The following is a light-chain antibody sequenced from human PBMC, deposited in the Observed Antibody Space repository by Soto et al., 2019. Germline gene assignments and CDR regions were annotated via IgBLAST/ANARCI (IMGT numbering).Light chain of an antibody. CDR1: QALSNY. CDR3: QQSYRTPP. CDR2: SAS. V-gene: IGKV1-39*01. Sequence: DIRVKHSPSVLSATVGDTVTITCRASQALSNYLAWYQQKPGKAPDLLIYSASTLQSGVPSRFSGSGSETDYTLTISSLQPEDFATYYCQQSYRTPPFGQVTRLEIK. J-gene: IGKJ5*01.